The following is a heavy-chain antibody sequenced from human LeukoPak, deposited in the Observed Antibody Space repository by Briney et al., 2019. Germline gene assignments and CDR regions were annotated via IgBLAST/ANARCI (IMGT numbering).Heavy chain of an antibody. CDR2: IYYSGST. Sequence: PSETLSLTCTVSGGSISSYYWSWIRQPPGKGLEWIGYIYYSGSTNYNPSLKSRVTISVDTSKNQFSLKLSSVTAADTAVYYCARGYCSGGSCYYFDYWGQGTLVTVSS. J-gene: IGHJ4*02. CDR1: GGSISSYY. V-gene: IGHV4-59*08. CDR3: ARGYCSGGSCYYFDY. D-gene: IGHD2-15*01.